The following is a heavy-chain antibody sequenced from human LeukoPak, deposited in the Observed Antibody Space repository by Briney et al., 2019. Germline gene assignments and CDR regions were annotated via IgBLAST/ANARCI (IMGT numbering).Heavy chain of an antibody. V-gene: IGHV4-39*07. CDR3: ARQLWATNYYYYYYMDV. CDR2: IYYSGST. Sequence: SETLSLTCTVSGGSISSSSYYWGWIRQPPGKGLEWIGGIYYSGSTYYNPSLKSRVTISVDTSKNQFSLKLSSVTAADTAVYYCARQLWATNYYYYYYMDVWGKGTTVTVSS. J-gene: IGHJ6*03. D-gene: IGHD5-18*01. CDR1: GGSISSSSYY.